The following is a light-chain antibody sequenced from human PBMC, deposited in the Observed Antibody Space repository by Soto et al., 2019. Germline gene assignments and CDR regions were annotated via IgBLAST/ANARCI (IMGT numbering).Light chain of an antibody. Sequence: EIVLTQSPGTLSLSPGERATLSCRASQSINNRYLAWYQQNPGQAPRLLIYAAYSRATGIPDRFSGSGSGTDFTLTISRLEPDDFAVYYCQQCGSSPGFTFGPGTKVDIK. CDR1: QSINNRY. CDR3: QQCGSSPGFT. CDR2: AAY. V-gene: IGKV3-20*01. J-gene: IGKJ3*01.